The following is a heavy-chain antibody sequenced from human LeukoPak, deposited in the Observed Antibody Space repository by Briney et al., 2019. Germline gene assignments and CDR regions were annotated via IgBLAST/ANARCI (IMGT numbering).Heavy chain of an antibody. Sequence: PGGSLGLSCAASGFTFSSYGMHWVRQAPGKGLEWVAVIWYDGSNKYYADSVKGRFTISRDNSKNTLYLQMNSLRAEDTAVYYCARDRLELRGTSYMDVWGKGTTVTVSS. V-gene: IGHV3-33*01. D-gene: IGHD1-7*01. CDR3: ARDRLELRGTSYMDV. J-gene: IGHJ6*03. CDR1: GFTFSSYG. CDR2: IWYDGSNK.